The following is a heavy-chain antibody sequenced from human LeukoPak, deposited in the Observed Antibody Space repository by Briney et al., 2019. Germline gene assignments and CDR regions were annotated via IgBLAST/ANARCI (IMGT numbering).Heavy chain of an antibody. CDR3: AKGTLDIVVVPAAPKVYYFDY. CDR1: GFTFSSYG. CDR2: ISGSGGST. J-gene: IGHJ4*02. Sequence: GRSLRLSCAASGFTFSSYGMRWVRQAPGKGLEWVSAISGSGGSTYYADSVKGRFTISRDNSKSTLYLQMNSLRAEDTAVYYCAKGTLDIVVVPAAPKVYYFDYWGQGTLVTVSS. D-gene: IGHD2-2*01. V-gene: IGHV3-23*01.